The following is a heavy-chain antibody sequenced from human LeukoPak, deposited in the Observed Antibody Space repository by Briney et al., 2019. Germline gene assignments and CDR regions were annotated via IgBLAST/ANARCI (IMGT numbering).Heavy chain of an antibody. Sequence: SETLSLTCTVSGGSISNYYWSWIRQPPGRGLEWIGYVYSSGSTNYNPSLKSRVTTSVDTSKNQLSLKLSSVTAADTAVYYCARGPTRYYFDYWGQGTLVTVSS. CDR1: GGSISNYY. CDR3: ARGPTRYYFDY. CDR2: VYSSGST. V-gene: IGHV4-59*01. J-gene: IGHJ4*02.